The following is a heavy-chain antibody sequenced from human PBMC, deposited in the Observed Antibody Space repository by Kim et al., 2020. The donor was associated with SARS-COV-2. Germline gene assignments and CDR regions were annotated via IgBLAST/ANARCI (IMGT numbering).Heavy chain of an antibody. Sequence: TYYNPSLKSRVTISVDTSKNQFSLKLSSVTAADTAVYYCARYGDTLVFDYWGQGTLVTVSS. J-gene: IGHJ4*02. CDR2: T. D-gene: IGHD4-17*01. V-gene: IGHV4-39*01. CDR3: ARYGDTLVFDY.